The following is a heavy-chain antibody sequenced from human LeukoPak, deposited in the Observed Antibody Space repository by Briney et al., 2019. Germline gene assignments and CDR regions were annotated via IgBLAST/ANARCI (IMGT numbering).Heavy chain of an antibody. V-gene: IGHV4-39*07. Sequence: PSETLSLTCTVSGGSISSSSYYWGWIRQPPGKGLEWIGSIYFSGSTYYNPSLKSRVTISVDTSKNQFSLKLSSVTAADTAVYYCARERDYYDSSGYYGVFDYWGQGTLVTVSS. CDR1: GGSISSSSYY. J-gene: IGHJ4*02. D-gene: IGHD3-22*01. CDR2: IYFSGST. CDR3: ARERDYYDSSGYYGVFDY.